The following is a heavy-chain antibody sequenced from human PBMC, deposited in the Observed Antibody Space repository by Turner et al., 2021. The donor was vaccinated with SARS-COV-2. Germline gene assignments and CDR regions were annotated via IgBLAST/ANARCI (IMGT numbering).Heavy chain of an antibody. CDR1: GFTFSSYG. Sequence: QVQLVESGGGVVQPGRSLRLSCAASGFTFSSYGMHWVRQAPGKGLEWVEVILYDGSNKYYADSVKGRFTISRDNSNNTLYLQMNSLRAEDTAVYYCARDGGYSGYAYFDYWGQGTLVTVSS. J-gene: IGHJ4*02. V-gene: IGHV3-33*01. D-gene: IGHD5-12*01. CDR3: ARDGGYSGYAYFDY. CDR2: ILYDGSNK.